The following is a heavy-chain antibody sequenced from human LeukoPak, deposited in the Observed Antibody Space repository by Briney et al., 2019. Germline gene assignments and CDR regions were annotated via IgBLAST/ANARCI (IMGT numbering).Heavy chain of an antibody. J-gene: IGHJ4*02. V-gene: IGHV3-7*05. Sequence: PGGSLRLSCVGSGFTFSSHWMSWVRQAPGKGLEWVANIKQDGSEVDYVDSVKGRFTISRDNAKNSLFLQMNSLRAEDMAVYYCARDFIWGQGTLVTVSS. CDR1: GFTFSSHW. CDR2: IKQDGSEV. CDR3: ARDFI. D-gene: IGHD3-10*01.